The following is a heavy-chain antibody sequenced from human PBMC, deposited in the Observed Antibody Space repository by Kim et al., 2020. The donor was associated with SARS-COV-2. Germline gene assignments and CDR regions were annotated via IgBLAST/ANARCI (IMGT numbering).Heavy chain of an antibody. CDR3: ARDPLRYFDWFPPRYGMDV. Sequence: GGSLRLSCAASGFTFSSYSMNWVRQAPGKGLEWVSYISSSSSTIYYADSVKGRFTISRDNAKNSLYLQMNSLRDEDTAVYYCARDPLRYFDWFPPRYGMDVWGQGTTVTVSS. D-gene: IGHD3-9*01. CDR2: ISSSSSTI. J-gene: IGHJ6*02. CDR1: GFTFSSYS. V-gene: IGHV3-48*02.